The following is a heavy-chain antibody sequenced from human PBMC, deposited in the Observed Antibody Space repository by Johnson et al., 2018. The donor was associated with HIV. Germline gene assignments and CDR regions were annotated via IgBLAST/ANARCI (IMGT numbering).Heavy chain of an antibody. CDR1: GFTFSSYT. CDR3: ARSLGVVGAIGKGAFDI. CDR2: ISYDGSNK. J-gene: IGHJ3*02. Sequence: QVQLVESGGGLVQPGGSLRLSCAASGFTFSSYTIHWVRQAPGKGLEWVAVISYDGSNKYYADSVKGRFTISRDNSKNTLYLQMNSLRAEDTAVYYCARSLGVVGAIGKGAFDIWGQGTMFTVSS. D-gene: IGHD1-26*01. V-gene: IGHV3-30*04.